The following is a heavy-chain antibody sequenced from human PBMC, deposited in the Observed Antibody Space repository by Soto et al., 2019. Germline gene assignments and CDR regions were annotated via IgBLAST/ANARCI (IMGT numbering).Heavy chain of an antibody. Sequence: GASVKVSCKASGYTFTSYGISWVRQAPGQGLEWMGWISAYNGNTNYAQKLQGRVTMTTDTSTSTAYMEPRSLRSDGTAVYYCARSVYGSRNGPADGFDVWGQGTTVTVSS. J-gene: IGHJ3*01. V-gene: IGHV1-18*01. CDR2: ISAYNGNT. D-gene: IGHD4-17*01. CDR3: ARSVYGSRNGPADGFDV. CDR1: GYTFTSYG.